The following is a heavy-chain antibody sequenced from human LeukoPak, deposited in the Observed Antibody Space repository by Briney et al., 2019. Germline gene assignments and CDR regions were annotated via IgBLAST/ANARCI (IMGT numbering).Heavy chain of an antibody. J-gene: IGHJ6*03. Sequence: AGGSLRLSCAASGFTFNHYSMNWVRQAPGKGLEWVSSISSSSSYIYYADSVKGRFTISRDNAKNSLYLQMNSLRAEDTAVYYCARDGRGLSYYYMDVWGKGTTVTISS. V-gene: IGHV3-21*01. CDR2: ISSSSSYI. CDR3: ARDGRGLSYYYMDV. D-gene: IGHD1-14*01. CDR1: GFTFNHYS.